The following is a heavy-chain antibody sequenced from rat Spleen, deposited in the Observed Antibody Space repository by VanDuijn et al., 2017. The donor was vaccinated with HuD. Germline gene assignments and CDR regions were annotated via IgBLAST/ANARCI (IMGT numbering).Heavy chain of an antibody. CDR2: ISPSGGST. CDR1: GFTFSSFA. V-gene: IGHV5-19*01. D-gene: IGHD1-2*01. CDR3: ATGLFPRAAIFAY. Sequence: EVQLVESGGGLVQPGRSLKLSCVASGFTFSSFAMAWIRQAPTKGLEWVASISPSGGSTYYRDSVKGRFTISRDNAKSTLYLQMDSLRSEDTATYYCATGLFPRAAIFAYWGQGTLVTVSS. J-gene: IGHJ3*01.